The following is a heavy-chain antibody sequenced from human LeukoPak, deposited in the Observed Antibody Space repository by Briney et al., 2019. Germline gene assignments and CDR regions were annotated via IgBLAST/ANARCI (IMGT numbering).Heavy chain of an antibody. V-gene: IGHV3-23*01. CDR1: GFTFNNYA. D-gene: IGHD6-13*01. CDR2: VSGSGGST. Sequence: GGSLRLSCAASGFTFNNYAMYWVRQAPGKGLEWVSVVSGSGGSTYYADSVKGRFTISRDNSKNTLFLQMNSLSTEDTALYYCAKDSSWSFDYWGQGTLVTVSS. J-gene: IGHJ4*02. CDR3: AKDSSWSFDY.